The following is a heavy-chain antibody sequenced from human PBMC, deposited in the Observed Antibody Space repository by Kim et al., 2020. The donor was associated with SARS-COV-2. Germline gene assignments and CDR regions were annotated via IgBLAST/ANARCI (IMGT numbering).Heavy chain of an antibody. CDR1: GFTFDDYA. CDR2: ISWNSGSI. V-gene: IGHV3-9*01. D-gene: IGHD3-10*01. CDR3: ANIWRPYYYGSGKNGMDV. Sequence: GGSLRLSCAASGFTFDDYAMHWVRQAPGKGLEWVSGISWNSGSIGYADSVKGRFTISRDNAKNSLYLQMNSLRAEDTALYYCANIWRPYYYGSGKNGMDVWGQGTTVTVSS. J-gene: IGHJ6*02.